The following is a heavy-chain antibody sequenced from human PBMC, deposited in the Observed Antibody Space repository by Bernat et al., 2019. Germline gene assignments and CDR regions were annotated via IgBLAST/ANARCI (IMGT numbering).Heavy chain of an antibody. V-gene: IGHV3-74*01. CDR1: GFTFSSYW. Sequence: EVQLVESGGGLVQPGGFLRLPCAASGFTFSSYWMHWVRQAPGKGLVWVLRINSDGSSTSYADSVKGRFTISRDNAKNTLYLQMNSLRAEDTAVYYCARDQGSIVGLPSAFDIWGQGTMVTVSS. D-gene: IGHD1-26*01. J-gene: IGHJ3*02. CDR2: INSDGSST. CDR3: ARDQGSIVGLPSAFDI.